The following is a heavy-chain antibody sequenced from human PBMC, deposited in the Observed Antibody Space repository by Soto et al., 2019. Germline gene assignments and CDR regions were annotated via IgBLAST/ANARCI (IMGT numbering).Heavy chain of an antibody. CDR1: GGTFNSYG. D-gene: IGHD3-16*02. CDR2: IIPLYGTL. V-gene: IGHV1-69*06. J-gene: IGHJ4*02. CDR3: ARVRVIRGVIPSHFGL. Sequence: QAPLAQSGAEVKKPGSSVTVSCKASGGTFNSYGISWVRQAPGQGLDWMGVIIPLYGTLNYAQKFQGRVSITADKSTSTADMDLNSIRSADSAVYYCARVRVIRGVIPSHFGLWCQGTLVTVSS.